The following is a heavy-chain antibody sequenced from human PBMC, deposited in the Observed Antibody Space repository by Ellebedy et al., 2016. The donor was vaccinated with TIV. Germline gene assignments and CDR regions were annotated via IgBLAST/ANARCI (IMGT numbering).Heavy chain of an antibody. CDR1: GFTFSSYA. Sequence: GESLKISXAASGFTFSSYAMHWVRQAPGKGLEWVAVISYDGSNKYYADSVKGRFTISRDNSKNTLYLQMNSLRAEDTAVYYCAPLRGFDYWGQGTLVTVSS. J-gene: IGHJ4*02. CDR3: APLRGFDY. V-gene: IGHV3-30*04. D-gene: IGHD4-17*01. CDR2: ISYDGSNK.